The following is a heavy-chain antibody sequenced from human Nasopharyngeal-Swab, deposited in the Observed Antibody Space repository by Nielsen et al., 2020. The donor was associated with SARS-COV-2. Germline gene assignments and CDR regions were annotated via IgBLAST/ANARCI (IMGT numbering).Heavy chain of an antibody. CDR3: ARESLGYSSSWLGSYGMDV. Sequence: SETLSLTCTVSGGSISRYYWSWIRQPPGKGLEWIGYIYYSGSTNYNPSLKSRVTISVDTSKNQFSLNLSSVTAADTAVYYCARESLGYSSSWLGSYGMDVWGQGTTVTVSS. CDR1: GGSISRYY. V-gene: IGHV4-59*13. J-gene: IGHJ6*02. CDR2: IYYSGST. D-gene: IGHD6-13*01.